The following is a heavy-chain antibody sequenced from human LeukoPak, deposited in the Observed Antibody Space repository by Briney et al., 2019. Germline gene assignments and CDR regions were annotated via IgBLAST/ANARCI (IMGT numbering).Heavy chain of an antibody. D-gene: IGHD5-18*01. J-gene: IGHJ4*02. CDR2: INPNSGGT. V-gene: IGHV1-2*04. Sequence: GASVKVSCKASGYTFTGYYMHWVRQAPGQGLEWMGWINPNSGGTNYAQKFQGWVTMTRDTSISTAYMELSRLRSDDTAVYYCAADKDTAMAKIDYWGQGTLVTVSS. CDR3: AADKDTAMAKIDY. CDR1: GYTFTGYY.